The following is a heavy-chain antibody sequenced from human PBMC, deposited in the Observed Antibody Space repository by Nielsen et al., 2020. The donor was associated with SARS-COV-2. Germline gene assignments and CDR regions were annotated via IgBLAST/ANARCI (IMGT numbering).Heavy chain of an antibody. CDR1: GFTFSSYW. V-gene: IGHV3-7*02. Sequence: GESLKISCAASGFTFSSYWMSWVRQAPGKGLEWVANIKQDGSEKYYVDSVKGRFTISRDNAKNSLYLQMNSLRAEDTAVYYCARHSGYRGARDYWGQGTLVTVSS. CDR2: IKQDGSEK. CDR3: ARHSGYRGARDY. D-gene: IGHD5-12*01. J-gene: IGHJ4*02.